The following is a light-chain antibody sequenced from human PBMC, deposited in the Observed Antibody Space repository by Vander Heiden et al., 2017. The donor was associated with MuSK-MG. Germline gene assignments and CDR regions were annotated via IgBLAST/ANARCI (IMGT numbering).Light chain of an antibody. CDR3: QQSYSTLLT. CDR2: GAS. Sequence: DIQMTQAPSSLSASVRDRVTNTCRARQRISSYLNWYQQKPGKAPKLLIYGASSFQSGVPSRFSGSGSGTDFTLTISRLQPEDFATYYCQQSYSTLLTFGGGTKVEIK. CDR1: QRISSY. V-gene: IGKV1-39*01. J-gene: IGKJ4*01.